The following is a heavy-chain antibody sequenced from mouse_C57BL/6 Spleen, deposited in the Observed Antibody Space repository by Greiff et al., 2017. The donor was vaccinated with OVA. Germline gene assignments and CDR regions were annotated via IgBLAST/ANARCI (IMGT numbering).Heavy chain of an antibody. CDR3: TREGYDSWFAY. V-gene: IGHV5-9-1*02. Sequence: EVQVLQSGEGLVKPGGSLKLSCAASGFTFSSYAMSWVRQTPEKRLEWVAYISSGGDYIYYADTVKGRFTISRDNARNTLYLQMSSLKSEDTAMYYCTREGYDSWFAYWGQGTLVTVSA. CDR2: ISSGGDYI. J-gene: IGHJ3*01. CDR1: GFTFSSYA. D-gene: IGHD2-4*01.